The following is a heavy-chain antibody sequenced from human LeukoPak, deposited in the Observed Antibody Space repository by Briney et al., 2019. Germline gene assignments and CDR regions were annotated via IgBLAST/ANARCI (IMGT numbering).Heavy chain of an antibody. V-gene: IGHV3-23*01. CDR2: ISGSGAST. J-gene: IGHJ6*03. CDR3: AKERGRRSYYVDYYYYMDA. CDR1: GFTFSSYA. Sequence: PGGSLRLSSAASGFTFSSYAMSWVRQAPGKGLEWVSAISGSGASTYYADSVKGRFTVSRDNSKNTLYLQMNSLRAEDTAVYYCAKERGRRSYYVDYYYYMDAWGKGTTVTVSS. D-gene: IGHD1-26*01.